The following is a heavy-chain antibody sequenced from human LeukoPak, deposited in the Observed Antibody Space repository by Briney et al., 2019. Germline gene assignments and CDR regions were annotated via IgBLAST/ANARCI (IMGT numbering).Heavy chain of an antibody. V-gene: IGHV4-30-4*01. CDR2: IYYSGST. D-gene: IGHD6-13*01. J-gene: IGHJ5*02. Sequence: PSETLSLTCTVSGGSISSGDYYWSWIRQPPGKGLEWIGYIYYSGSTYYNPSLKSRVTISVDTSKNQFSLKLSSGTAADTAVYYCARLAIAAARRGWFDPWGQGTLVTVSS. CDR3: ARLAIAAARRGWFDP. CDR1: GGSISSGDYY.